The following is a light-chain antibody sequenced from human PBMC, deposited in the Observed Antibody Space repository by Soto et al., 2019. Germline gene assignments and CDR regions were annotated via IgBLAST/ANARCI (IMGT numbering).Light chain of an antibody. CDR2: GNT. Sequence: QSVLTQPPSVSGAPGQRVTISCTGSSSNIGAGYDVHWYQQLPGRAPKLLIYGNTNRPSGVPDRFSGSKSGTSASLAITGLQAEDEADYYCLSFDSSLSVVFGGGTKVTFL. V-gene: IGLV1-40*01. J-gene: IGLJ2*01. CDR3: LSFDSSLSVV. CDR1: SSNIGAGYD.